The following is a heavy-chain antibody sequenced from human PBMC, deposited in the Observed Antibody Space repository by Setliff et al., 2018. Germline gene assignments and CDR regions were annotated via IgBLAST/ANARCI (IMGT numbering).Heavy chain of an antibody. Sequence: ETLSLTCTVSGGFIRDYYWNWIRQSPGKGLEWIGYIYYRGTTNYNSSLKSRVPISIDMSKNQFSLKLSSATAADTAVYFCAAVGIDAGGGWFDPWGHGIPVTVS. V-gene: IGHV4-59*01. J-gene: IGHJ5*02. CDR2: IYYRGTT. D-gene: IGHD1-26*01. CDR1: GGFIRDYY. CDR3: AAVGIDAGGGWFDP.